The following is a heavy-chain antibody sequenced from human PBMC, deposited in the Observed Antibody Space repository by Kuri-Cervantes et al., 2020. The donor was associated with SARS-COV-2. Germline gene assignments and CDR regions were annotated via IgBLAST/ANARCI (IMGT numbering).Heavy chain of an antibody. V-gene: IGHV4-34*01. CDR2: INHSGST. CDR3: ARGRRYSLPGGLDY. J-gene: IGHJ4*02. D-gene: IGHD3-9*01. CDR1: GGSFSGYY. Sequence: SETLSLTCAVYGGSFSGYYWSWLRQPPGKGLEWIGEINHSGSTNYNPSLKSRVTISVDTSKNQFSLKLSSVTAADTAVYYCARGRRYSLPGGLDYWGQGTLVTVSS.